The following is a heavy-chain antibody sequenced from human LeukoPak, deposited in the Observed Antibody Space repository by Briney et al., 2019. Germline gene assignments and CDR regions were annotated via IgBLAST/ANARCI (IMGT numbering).Heavy chain of an antibody. CDR1: GYSISSGYY. D-gene: IGHD6-13*01. Sequence: PSETLSLTCTVSGYSISSGYYWGWIRPPPGKGLEWIGSIYHSGSTYYNPSLKSRVTISVDTSKNQFSLKLGSVTAADTAVYYCATTVKIIAAAAGWFDPWGQGTLVTVSS. J-gene: IGHJ5*02. CDR2: IYHSGST. CDR3: ATTVKIIAAAAGWFDP. V-gene: IGHV4-38-2*02.